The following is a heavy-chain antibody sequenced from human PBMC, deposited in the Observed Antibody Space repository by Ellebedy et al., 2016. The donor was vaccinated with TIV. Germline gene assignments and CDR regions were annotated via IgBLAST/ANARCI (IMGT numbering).Heavy chain of an antibody. V-gene: IGHV3-74*01. CDR2: IDSDGSTT. J-gene: IGHJ4*02. CDR3: ARGSDGQDY. CDR1: GFTFNDYW. D-gene: IGHD2-8*01. Sequence: GESLKISCAASGFTFNDYWMHWVRQAPGKGLMWVSNIDSDGSTTIYADSVKGRFTISRDNAKNTLYLQMNSLTVEDTGVYYCARGSDGQDYWGQGTLVTVSS.